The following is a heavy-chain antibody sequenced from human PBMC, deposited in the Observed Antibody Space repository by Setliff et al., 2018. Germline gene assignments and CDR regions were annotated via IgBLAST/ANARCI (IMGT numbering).Heavy chain of an antibody. V-gene: IGHV3-33*06. CDR2: IWYDGSTK. J-gene: IGHJ6*03. CDR1: EFTFSSYG. Sequence: HPGGSLRLSCAASEFTFSSYGMYWVRQAPGKGLEWVAVIWYDGSTKYYADSVKGRFTISRDNSKNMLYLQMNSLRAEDTAVYYCAKSGSSSSWSLYYYYYMDVWGKGTTVTVSS. D-gene: IGHD6-13*01. CDR3: AKSGSSSSWSLYYYYYMDV.